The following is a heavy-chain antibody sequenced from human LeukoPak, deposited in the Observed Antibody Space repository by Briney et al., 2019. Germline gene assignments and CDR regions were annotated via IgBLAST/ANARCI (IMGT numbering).Heavy chain of an antibody. V-gene: IGHV4-4*07. Sequence: PSETLFLTCSGCGASISGFHWTWFRQPAGKTLEWIGLIYSSGSTLLTPSLNTRVAMSLDLTKNQLSLRLTALTAADTAMYYCARKDGDYWGQGTLVTVSS. CDR2: IYSSGST. J-gene: IGHJ4*02. CDR3: ARKDGDY. CDR1: GASISGFH.